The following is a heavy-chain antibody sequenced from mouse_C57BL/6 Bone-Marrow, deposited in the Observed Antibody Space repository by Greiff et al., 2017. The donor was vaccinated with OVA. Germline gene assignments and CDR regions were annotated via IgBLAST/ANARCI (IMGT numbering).Heavy chain of an antibody. CDR1: GYSITSGYY. CDR2: ISYDGSN. Sequence: EVQLQESGPGLVKPSQSLSLTCSVTGYSITSGYYWNWIRQFPGNKLEWMGYISYDGSNNYNPSLKNRISITRDTSKNQFFLKLNSVTTEDTATYYCARGGLGSNYVDYWGQGTTLTVSS. D-gene: IGHD1-1*01. CDR3: ARGGLGSNYVDY. V-gene: IGHV3-6*01. J-gene: IGHJ2*01.